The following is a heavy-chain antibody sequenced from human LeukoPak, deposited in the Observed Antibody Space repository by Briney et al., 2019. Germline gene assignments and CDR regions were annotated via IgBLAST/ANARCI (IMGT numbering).Heavy chain of an antibody. CDR1: GFTFSSYA. Sequence: GGSLRLSCAASGFTFSSYAMSWVRQAPGKGLEWVSAISGSGGSTYYADSVKGRFTISRDNSKNTLYLQMNSLRSDDTAVYYCARSLTIFGVVTDNWFDPWGQGTLVTVSS. CDR3: ARSLTIFGVVTDNWFDP. CDR2: ISGSGGST. D-gene: IGHD3-3*01. J-gene: IGHJ5*02. V-gene: IGHV3-23*01.